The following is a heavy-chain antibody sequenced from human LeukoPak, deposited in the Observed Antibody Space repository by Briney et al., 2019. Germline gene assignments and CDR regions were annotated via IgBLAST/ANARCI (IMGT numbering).Heavy chain of an antibody. Sequence: GGSLRLSCAASGFAFSSYAMRWVRQAPGKGLDWVSTISGSGATTSYADSVKGRFTISRDNSKNTLYLQMNSLRAEDTAVYYCASIIEVTPRGAFDIWGQGTMVTVSS. V-gene: IGHV3-23*01. D-gene: IGHD6-19*01. CDR3: ASIIEVTPRGAFDI. CDR2: ISGSGATT. J-gene: IGHJ3*02. CDR1: GFAFSSYA.